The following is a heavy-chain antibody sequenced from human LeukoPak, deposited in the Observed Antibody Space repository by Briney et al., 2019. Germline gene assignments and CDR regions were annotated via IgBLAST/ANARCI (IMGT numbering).Heavy chain of an antibody. CDR2: IYYSGST. D-gene: IGHD2-15*01. Sequence: SETLSLTCTVSGGSISSSSYYWGWIRQPPGTGLEWIGSIYYSGSTYYNPSLKSRVTISVDTSKNQFSLKLSSVTAADTAVYYCARLYCSGGSCYSDRGAFDIWGQGTMVTVSS. CDR3: ARLYCSGGSCYSDRGAFDI. V-gene: IGHV4-39*07. CDR1: GGSISSSSYY. J-gene: IGHJ3*02.